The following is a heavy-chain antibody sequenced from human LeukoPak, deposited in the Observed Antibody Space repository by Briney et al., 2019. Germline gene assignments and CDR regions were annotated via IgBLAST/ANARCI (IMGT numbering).Heavy chain of an antibody. CDR3: ARDRNLEYSSSSGRFDP. V-gene: IGHV1-46*03. Sequence: ASVKVSCKASGYTFTSYYMHWVRQAPGQGLEWMGIINPSGGSTNNAQKFQGRVTMTRDTSTSTVYMELSSLRPEDTAVYFCARDRNLEYSSSSGRFDPWGQGTLVTVSS. CDR2: INPSGGST. J-gene: IGHJ5*02. CDR1: GYTFTSYY. D-gene: IGHD6-6*01.